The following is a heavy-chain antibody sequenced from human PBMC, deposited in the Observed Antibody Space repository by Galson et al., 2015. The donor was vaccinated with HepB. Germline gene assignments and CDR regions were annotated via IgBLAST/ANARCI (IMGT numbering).Heavy chain of an antibody. CDR1: GDSVSGNSAA. J-gene: IGHJ4*02. V-gene: IGHV6-1*01. CDR2: TYYRSKWYN. CDR3: AREISSGWYMYYFDY. D-gene: IGHD6-19*01. Sequence: CAISGDSVSGNSAAWNWIRQSPSRGLEWLGRTYYRSKWYNDYAVSVRSRITINPDTSKNQFSLQLNPVTPEDTAVYYCAREISSGWYMYYFDYWGQGTLVTVSS.